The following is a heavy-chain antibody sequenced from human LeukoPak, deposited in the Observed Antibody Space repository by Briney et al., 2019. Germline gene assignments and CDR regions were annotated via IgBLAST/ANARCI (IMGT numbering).Heavy chain of an antibody. Sequence: SETLSLTCTVSGGSISSGGYNWSWLRQHPGKGLEWIGYIYHSGSTYYNPSLESRVTISVDTSKNQFSLRLGSVTAADTAVYYCARDRGLSYLDYWGQGTLVTVSS. CDR1: GGSISSGGYN. J-gene: IGHJ4*02. CDR2: IYHSGST. V-gene: IGHV4-31*03. CDR3: ARDRGLSYLDY.